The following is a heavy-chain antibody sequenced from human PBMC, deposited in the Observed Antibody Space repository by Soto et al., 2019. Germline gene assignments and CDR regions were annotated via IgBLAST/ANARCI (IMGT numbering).Heavy chain of an antibody. Sequence: QVQLVESGGGVVQPGGTLRLSCAASGFIFNNYGMQWVRQAPGRGLEWVAVIAYDGSLKYYVDSVKGRFTISRDNSKNTLYLQMNSLRGEDTAVYYCAKDRGGFAGGWDYFDYWGQGTVVTVSS. V-gene: IGHV3-30*18. CDR1: GFIFNNYG. D-gene: IGHD6-19*01. J-gene: IGHJ4*02. CDR2: IAYDGSLK. CDR3: AKDRGGFAGGWDYFDY.